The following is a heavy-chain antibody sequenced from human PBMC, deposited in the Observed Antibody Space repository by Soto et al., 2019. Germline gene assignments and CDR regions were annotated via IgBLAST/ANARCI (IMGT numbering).Heavy chain of an antibody. CDR3: ASYQAFREYAELFDF. D-gene: IGHD3-16*02. J-gene: IGHJ2*01. CDR2: ISGSGGST. CDR1: GFTFSSYA. Sequence: PGGSLRLSCAASGFTFSSYAMSWVRQAPGKGLEWVSAISGSGGSTYYADSVKGRFTISRDNSKNTLYLQMNSLRAEDTAGYYCASYQAFREYAELFDFRSRGSLVT. V-gene: IGHV3-23*01.